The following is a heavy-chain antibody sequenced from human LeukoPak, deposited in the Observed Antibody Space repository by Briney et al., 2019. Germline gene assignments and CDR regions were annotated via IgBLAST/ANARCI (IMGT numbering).Heavy chain of an antibody. D-gene: IGHD3-22*01. CDR2: INQDGSEK. J-gene: IGHJ4*02. CDR3: AKGANYYDSSGYLHGDYFDY. Sequence: PGGSLRLSCAASGFILSNYWMGWVRRAPGKGLEWVANINQDGSEKHYVDFLKGRFTISRDNANNSLYLEVNNLSAEDTAVYYCAKGANYYDSSGYLHGDYFDYWGQGTLVTVSS. CDR1: GFILSNYW. V-gene: IGHV3-7*01.